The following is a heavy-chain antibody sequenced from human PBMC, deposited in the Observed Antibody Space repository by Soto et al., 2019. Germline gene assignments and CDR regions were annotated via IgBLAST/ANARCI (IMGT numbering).Heavy chain of an antibody. J-gene: IGHJ4*02. CDR1: GFTLSNDS. Sequence: GGSLRLSCAASGFTLSNDSMNWVRQAPGQGMEWAGRIKSKTDGGTTDYAAPVKGRFTISRDDSKNTLYLQMNSLKTEDTAVYYCTTVGSGELFPNFDYSGQGTLDIVSS. D-gene: IGHD3-10*01. CDR2: IKSKTDGGTT. V-gene: IGHV3-15*07. CDR3: TTVGSGELFPNFDY.